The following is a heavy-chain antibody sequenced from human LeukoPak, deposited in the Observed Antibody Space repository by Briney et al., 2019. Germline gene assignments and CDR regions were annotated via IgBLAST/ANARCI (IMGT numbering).Heavy chain of an antibody. CDR1: GFTFDDYA. J-gene: IGHJ5*02. CDR3: AKGRSTQTWFDP. V-gene: IGHV3-9*01. CDR2: ISWNSGSI. Sequence: GGSLRLSCAASGFTFDDYAMHWVRQAPGKGLEWVSGISWNSGSIGYADSVKGRFTISRDNAKNSLYLQMNSLRAEDTALYYCAKGRSTQTWFDPWGQGTLVTVSS. D-gene: IGHD2-15*01.